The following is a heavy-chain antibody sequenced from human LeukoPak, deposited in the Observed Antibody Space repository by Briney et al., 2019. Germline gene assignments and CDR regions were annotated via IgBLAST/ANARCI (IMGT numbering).Heavy chain of an antibody. CDR2: IFHSGDT. CDR1: GASISNSPYS. D-gene: IGHD3-9*01. V-gene: IGHV4-30-2*01. Sequence: TLSLTCAVSGASISNSPYSWTWIRQPPGKGPEWIGYIFHSGDTYYNPSLESRVTISVDTSKNQFSLKLSSVTAADTAVYYCALDFDRTGWFDPWGQGTLVTVSS. J-gene: IGHJ5*02. CDR3: ALDFDRTGWFDP.